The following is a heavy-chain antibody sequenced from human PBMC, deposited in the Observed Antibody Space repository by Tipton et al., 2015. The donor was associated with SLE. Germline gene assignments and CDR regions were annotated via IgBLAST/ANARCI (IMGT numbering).Heavy chain of an antibody. J-gene: IGHJ3*02. V-gene: IGHV4-61*09. Sequence: TLSLTCTVSGGSISSGSYYWSWIRQPAGKGLEWIGYIYTSGSTNYNPSLKSRVTISVDTSKNQLSLKLSSVTAADTAVYYCARGGRVANAFDIWGQGTMVTVSS. CDR2: IYTSGST. CDR3: ARGGRVANAFDI. CDR1: GGSISSGSYY. D-gene: IGHD5-12*01.